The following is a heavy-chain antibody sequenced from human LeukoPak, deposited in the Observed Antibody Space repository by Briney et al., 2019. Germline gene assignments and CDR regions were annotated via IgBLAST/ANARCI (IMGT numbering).Heavy chain of an antibody. CDR3: VSIPGD. Sequence: PGGSLRLSCAASGFTFSSYWMHWVRQSPGKGLVWVSRINSDGSSTSYADSVKGRFTISRDNAKNTLYLQMNTLRAEDTAVYYCVSIPGDWGQGILVTVSS. V-gene: IGHV3-74*01. J-gene: IGHJ4*02. CDR1: GFTFSSYW. CDR2: INSDGSST. D-gene: IGHD7-27*01.